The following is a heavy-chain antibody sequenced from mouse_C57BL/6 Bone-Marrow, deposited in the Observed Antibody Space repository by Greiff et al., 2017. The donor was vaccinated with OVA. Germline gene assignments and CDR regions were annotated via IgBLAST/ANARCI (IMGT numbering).Heavy chain of an antibody. CDR3: ANKLGSWFAY. Sequence: QVQLKQPGAELVKPGASVKLSCKASGYTFTSYWMQWVKQRPGQGLEWIGEIDPSDSYTNYNQKFKGKATLTVDTSSSTAYMQLSSLTSEDSAVYYCANKLGSWFAYWGQGTLVTVSA. CDR1: GYTFTSYW. V-gene: IGHV1-50*01. J-gene: IGHJ3*01. D-gene: IGHD4-1*01. CDR2: IDPSDSYT.